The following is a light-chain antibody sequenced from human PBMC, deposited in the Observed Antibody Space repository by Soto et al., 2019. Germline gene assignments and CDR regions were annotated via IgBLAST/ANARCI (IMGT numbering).Light chain of an antibody. V-gene: IGLV2-11*01. CDR1: SSDVGGYNY. CDR3: CSSAGTYTSV. CDR2: DVS. J-gene: IGLJ3*02. Sequence: QSALTQPRSVSGSPGQSVTISCTGTSSDVGGYNYVSWYQQHPGKAPKLIIYDVSKRPSGVPDRFYGSKSGNTASLTISGLQAEDEADYYCCSSAGTYTSVFGGGTKLTVL.